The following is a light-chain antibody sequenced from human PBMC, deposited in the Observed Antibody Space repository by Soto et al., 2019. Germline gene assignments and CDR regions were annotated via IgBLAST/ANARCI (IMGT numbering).Light chain of an antibody. CDR1: QPISTY. CDR2: AAS. V-gene: IGKV1-6*01. J-gene: IGKJ1*01. CDR3: LQDYNYPWT. Sequence: IQMTQSPSSLSASVGDRVTITCRASQPISTYLNWFRQKSGKAPELLIHAASSLQSGVPSRFSGSGSGTDFTLTISSLQPEDFATYYCLQDYNYPWTFGQGTKVDIK.